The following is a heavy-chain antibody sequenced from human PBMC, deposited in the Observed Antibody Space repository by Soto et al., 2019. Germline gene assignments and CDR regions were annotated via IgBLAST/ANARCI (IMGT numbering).Heavy chain of an antibody. CDR1: GGSISNYY. CDR3: ARNLYAYYYYYMAV. V-gene: IGHV4-59*01. CDR2: IYYSGST. J-gene: IGHJ6*03. D-gene: IGHD2-8*01. Sequence: SETLSLTCTVSGGSISNYYWSWIRQPPGKGLEWIGYIYYSGSTNYNPSLKSRVTISVDTSKNQFSLKLSSVTAADTAVYYCARNLYAYYYYYMAVWGKGTTVTVSS.